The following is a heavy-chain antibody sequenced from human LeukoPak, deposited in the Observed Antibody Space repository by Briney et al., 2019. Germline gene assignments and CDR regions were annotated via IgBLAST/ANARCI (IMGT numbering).Heavy chain of an antibody. D-gene: IGHD3-3*01. CDR1: GGTFSSYA. V-gene: IGHV1-2*02. CDR2: INPNSGGT. Sequence: ASVKVSCKASGGTFSSYAISWVRQAPGQGLEWMGWINPNSGGTNYAQKFQGRVTMTRDTSISTAYMELSRLRSDDTAVYYCARGKPLYDFWSGYYPCFDYWGQGTLVTVSS. J-gene: IGHJ4*02. CDR3: ARGKPLYDFWSGYYPCFDY.